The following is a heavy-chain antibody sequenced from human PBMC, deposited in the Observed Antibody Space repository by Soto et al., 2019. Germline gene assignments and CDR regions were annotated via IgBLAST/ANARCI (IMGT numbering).Heavy chain of an antibody. D-gene: IGHD3-22*01. CDR2: ISYDGSNK. V-gene: IGHV3-30*03. CDR1: GFTFSSYG. Sequence: PGGSLRLSCAASGFTFSSYGMHWVRQAPGKGLEWVAVISYDGSNKYYADSVKGRFTISRDNSKNTLYLQMNSLRAEDTAVYYCAIRYYYDSSGYYYGAFDIWGQGTMVTVSS. CDR3: AIRYYYDSSGYYYGAFDI. J-gene: IGHJ3*02.